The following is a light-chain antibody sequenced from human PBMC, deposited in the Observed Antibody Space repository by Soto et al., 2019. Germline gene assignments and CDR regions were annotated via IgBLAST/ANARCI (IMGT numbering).Light chain of an antibody. Sequence: DIQMSQSPSSLSASVGDRVTITCQASQDISNYLNWYQQKAGKAPKLLIYDGSNLETGVPSRFSGSGSGTDFTFAISSLEPEDIAGYDCQQYDNLPRITCGQGTRLEIK. CDR1: QDISNY. CDR2: DGS. V-gene: IGKV1-33*01. J-gene: IGKJ5*01. CDR3: QQYDNLPRIT.